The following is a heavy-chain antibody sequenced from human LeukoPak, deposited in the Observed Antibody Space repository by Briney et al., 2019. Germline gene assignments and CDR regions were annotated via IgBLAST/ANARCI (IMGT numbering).Heavy chain of an antibody. V-gene: IGHV4-39*01. CDR3: ARQATMIVVW. CDR2: IYYSGST. D-gene: IGHD3-22*01. J-gene: IGHJ4*02. Sequence: SETLSLTCTVSGGSISSSSYYWGWIRQPPGKGLEWIGSIYYSGSTYYNPSLKSRVTISVETSKNQFSLKLSSVTAADTAVYYCARQATMIVVWWGQGTLVTVSS. CDR1: GGSISSSSYY.